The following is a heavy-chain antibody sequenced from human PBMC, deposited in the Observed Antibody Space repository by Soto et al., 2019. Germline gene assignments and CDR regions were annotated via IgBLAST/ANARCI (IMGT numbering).Heavy chain of an antibody. CDR2: IYYSGST. Sequence: SETLSLTCTVSGGSISSYYWSWIRQPPGKGLEWIWYIYYSGSTNYNPSLKSRVTISVDTSKNQFSLKLSSVTAADTAVYYCARGFSGWTYYFDYWGQGTLVTVS. V-gene: IGHV4-59*01. CDR3: ARGFSGWTYYFDY. D-gene: IGHD6-19*01. J-gene: IGHJ4*02. CDR1: GGSISSYY.